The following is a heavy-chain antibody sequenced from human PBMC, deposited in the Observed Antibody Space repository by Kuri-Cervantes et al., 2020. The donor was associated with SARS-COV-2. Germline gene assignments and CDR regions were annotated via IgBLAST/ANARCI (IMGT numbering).Heavy chain of an antibody. J-gene: IGHJ5*02. D-gene: IGHD3-22*01. CDR2: IYPGDSDT. CDR1: GYSFTSYW. Sequence: KVSCKGSGYSFTSYWIGWVRQMPGKGLEWMGIIYPGDSDTRYSPSFQGQVTISADKSISTAYLQWSSLKASDTAMYYCALKPAPMIEGWFDPWGQEPWSPSPQ. CDR3: ALKPAPMIEGWFDP. V-gene: IGHV5-51*01.